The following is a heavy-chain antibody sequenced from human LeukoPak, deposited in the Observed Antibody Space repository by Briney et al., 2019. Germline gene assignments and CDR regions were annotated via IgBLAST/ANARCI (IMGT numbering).Heavy chain of an antibody. CDR2: ISRGGDMT. J-gene: IGHJ2*01. CDR1: GFAFGNTG. Sequence: GGSLRLSCAAPGFAFGNTGMSWVRQTPGTGLEWVSSISRGGDMTFYADSVRGRFTVSRDNSINTLYLQMNSLRAEDTAVYFCAKIGVIANWYFDIWGRGTLVTVSS. V-gene: IGHV3-23*01. D-gene: IGHD2-21*01. CDR3: AKIGVIANWYFDI.